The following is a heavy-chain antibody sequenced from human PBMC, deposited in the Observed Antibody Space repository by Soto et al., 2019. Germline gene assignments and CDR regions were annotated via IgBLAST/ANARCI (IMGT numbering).Heavy chain of an antibody. CDR1: AVSILNGGHY. CDR2: IFFSGNT. Sequence: PSETLSLTCTFSAVSILNGGHYCTWIRQHPGKGLEWIGRIFFSGNTHYNPALKSRLTFSLDTAKNQFSLKLTSVTAADTAIYYCARDNYGGMLEFWGPGTLVTVSS. CDR3: ARDNYGGMLEF. J-gene: IGHJ4*02. D-gene: IGHD4-17*01. V-gene: IGHV4-31*03.